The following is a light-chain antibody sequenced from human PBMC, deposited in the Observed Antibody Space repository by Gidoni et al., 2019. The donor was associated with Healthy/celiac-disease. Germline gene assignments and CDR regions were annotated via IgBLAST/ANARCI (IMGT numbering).Light chain of an antibody. Sequence: DIVMTQSPLSLPVTPGEPASISCRSSQSLLHSNGYNYFDWYLKKPGHSPPLLIYLGSNRASGVPDRFSGSGSGTDFTLKISRVEAEDVGVYYCMQALQTHTFXQXTKLEIK. J-gene: IGKJ2*01. CDR3: MQALQTHT. V-gene: IGKV2-28*01. CDR2: LGS. CDR1: QSLLHSNGYNY.